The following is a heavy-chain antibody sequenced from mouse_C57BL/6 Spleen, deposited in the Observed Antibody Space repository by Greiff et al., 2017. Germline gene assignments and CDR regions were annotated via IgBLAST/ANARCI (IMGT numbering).Heavy chain of an antibody. Sequence: DVMLVESGGGLVKPGGSLKLSCAASGFTFSDYGMHWVRQAPEKGLEWVAYISSGSSTIYYADTVKGRFTISRDNAKNTLFLQMTSLRSEDTAMYYCARDYYGSEDYWGQGTTLTVSS. D-gene: IGHD1-1*01. CDR3: ARDYYGSEDY. J-gene: IGHJ2*01. CDR1: GFTFSDYG. CDR2: ISSGSSTI. V-gene: IGHV5-17*01.